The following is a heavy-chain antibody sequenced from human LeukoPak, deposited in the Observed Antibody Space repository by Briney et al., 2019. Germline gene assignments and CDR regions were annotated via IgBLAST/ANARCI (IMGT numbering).Heavy chain of an antibody. CDR1: GFTFSSYW. D-gene: IGHD6-13*01. CDR2: IKQDGSEK. Sequence: PGGSLRLSCAAPGFTFSSYWMSWVRQAPGKGLEWVANIKQDGSEKYYVDSVKGRFTISRDNAKNSLYLQMNSLRAEDTAVYYCARVFIAAAGTFDYWDQGTLVTVSS. J-gene: IGHJ4*02. V-gene: IGHV3-7*01. CDR3: ARVFIAAAGTFDY.